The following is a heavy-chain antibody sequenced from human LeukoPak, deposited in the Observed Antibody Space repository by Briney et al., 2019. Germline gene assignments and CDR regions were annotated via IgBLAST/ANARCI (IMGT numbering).Heavy chain of an antibody. J-gene: IGHJ5*02. Sequence: SQTLSLTCAVSGGSISSGTYSWTWIRQPPGKGLEWIGYILHSGSTYYNPSLKSRVTISVDRSKNQFSLKLTSVTAADTAVYYCAREGDYYGSGSPGSFDPWGQGTLVTVSS. CDR2: ILHSGST. D-gene: IGHD3-10*01. V-gene: IGHV4-30-2*01. CDR1: GGSISSGTYS. CDR3: AREGDYYGSGSPGSFDP.